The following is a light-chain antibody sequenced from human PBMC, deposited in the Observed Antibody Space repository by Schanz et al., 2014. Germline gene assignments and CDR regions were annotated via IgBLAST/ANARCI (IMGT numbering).Light chain of an antibody. CDR3: CSYAGSYTSWV. V-gene: IGLV2-11*01. Sequence: QSALTQPRSVSGSPGQSVTISCTGTSSDVGGYNYDSWYQQHPGKAPKLMIYDVSKRPSGVPDRFSGSKSGNTASLTISGLQAEDEADYYCCSYAGSYTSWVFGGGTKLTVL. CDR1: SSDVGGYNY. CDR2: DVS. J-gene: IGLJ3*02.